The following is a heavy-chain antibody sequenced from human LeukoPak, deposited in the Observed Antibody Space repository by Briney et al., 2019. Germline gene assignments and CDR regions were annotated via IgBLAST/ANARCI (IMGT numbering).Heavy chain of an antibody. D-gene: IGHD3-10*01. V-gene: IGHV1-18*01. J-gene: IGHJ4*02. Sequence: ASVKVSCKASGGTFSSYAISWVRQAPGQGLEWMGWISAYNGNTNYAQKLQGRVTMTTDTSTSTAYMELRSLRSDDTAVYYCASPASITDVGGFDYWGQGTLVTVSS. CDR1: GGTFSSYA. CDR2: ISAYNGNT. CDR3: ASPASITDVGGFDY.